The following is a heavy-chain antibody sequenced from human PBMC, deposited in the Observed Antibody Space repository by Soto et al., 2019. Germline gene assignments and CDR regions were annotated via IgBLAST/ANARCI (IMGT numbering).Heavy chain of an antibody. CDR3: ARDRHFRGGPDDI. J-gene: IGHJ3*02. Sequence: QVQLVESGGGVVQSGRSPRLSCAASGFTFSSFGMHWVRQAPGKGLEWVALIWHDGTFTHYADSVKGRFTISRDNSKNMLYLQMNSLRAGDTAVYYCARDRHFRGGPDDIWGQGTMVTVSS. CDR2: IWHDGTFT. V-gene: IGHV3-33*01. CDR1: GFTFSSFG. D-gene: IGHD3-3*02.